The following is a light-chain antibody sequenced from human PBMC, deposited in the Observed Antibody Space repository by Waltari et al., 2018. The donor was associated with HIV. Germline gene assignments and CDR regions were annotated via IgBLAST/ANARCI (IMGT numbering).Light chain of an antibody. CDR2: WAS. Sequence: DIVMTQSPDSLAVSLGESAPLHCKYSQSVLYSSNNKSYLAWYQQKAGQRPKLLIYWASTRESGVPDRFSGSGSGTDFTLTISSLQAEDVAVYYCQQYYSVPYTFGQGTKLEIK. CDR1: QSVLYSSNNKSY. V-gene: IGKV4-1*01. CDR3: QQYYSVPYT. J-gene: IGKJ2*01.